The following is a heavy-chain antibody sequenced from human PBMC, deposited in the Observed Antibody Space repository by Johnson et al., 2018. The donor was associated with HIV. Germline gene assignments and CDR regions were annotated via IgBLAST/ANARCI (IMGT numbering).Heavy chain of an antibody. V-gene: IGHV3-30*18. D-gene: IGHD3-16*01. J-gene: IGHJ3*02. CDR2: MSYDGSNE. CDR1: GFSFSSYD. Sequence: QMQLVESGGGVVPPGRSLRVSCGASGFSFSSYDMHWVRQAPGKGLEWVAVMSYDGSNEYYGDSVKGRFTVSRENAKNTVYLQMNSLSAEDTATYYWVKEHGGGSFDIWGQGTMVTVSS. CDR3: VKEHGGGSFDI.